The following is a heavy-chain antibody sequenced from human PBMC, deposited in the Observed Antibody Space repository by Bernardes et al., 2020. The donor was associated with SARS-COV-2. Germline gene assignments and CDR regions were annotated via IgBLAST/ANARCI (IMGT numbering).Heavy chain of an antibody. V-gene: IGHV4-39*01. CDR3: ASYNYGRFVDY. Sequence: SDTLAPTCTVSGGSIRSNSYYWGWIPQPTGKGLEWIGSVYYSGSTYYNPSLKSRVTIFVDTSKNQFSLELSSVTAADTAVYSCASYNYGRFVDYWGQGTLVTVSS. D-gene: IGHD5-18*01. CDR2: VYYSGST. J-gene: IGHJ4*02. CDR1: GGSIRSNSYY.